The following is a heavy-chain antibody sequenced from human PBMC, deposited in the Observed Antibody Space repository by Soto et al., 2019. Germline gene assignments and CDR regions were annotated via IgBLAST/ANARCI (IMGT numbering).Heavy chain of an antibody. CDR2: INHSGST. V-gene: IGHV4-34*01. CDR1: GGSFSGYY. D-gene: IGHD6-19*01. J-gene: IGHJ4*02. CDR3: ARGGWYVDY. Sequence: SETLSLTCAVYGGSFSGYYWSWIRQPPGKGLEWIGEINHSGSTNYNPSLKSRVTISVDTSKNQFSLKLTSVTAADTAVYYCARGGWYVDYWGQGTLVTVSS.